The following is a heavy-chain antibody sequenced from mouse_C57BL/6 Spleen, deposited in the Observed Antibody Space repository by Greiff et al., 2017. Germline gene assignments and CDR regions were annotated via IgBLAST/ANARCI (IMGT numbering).Heavy chain of an antibody. CDR3: ARHDVTTDYYAMDY. V-gene: IGHV5-9*01. Sequence: EVQGVESGGGLVKPGGSLKLSCAASGFTFSSYTMSWVRQTPEKRLEWVATISGGGGNTYYPDSVKGRFTISRDNAKNTLYLQMSSLRSEDTALYYCARHDVTTDYYAMDYWGEGTSVTVSS. J-gene: IGHJ4*01. CDR2: ISGGGGNT. CDR1: GFTFSSYT. D-gene: IGHD2-3*01.